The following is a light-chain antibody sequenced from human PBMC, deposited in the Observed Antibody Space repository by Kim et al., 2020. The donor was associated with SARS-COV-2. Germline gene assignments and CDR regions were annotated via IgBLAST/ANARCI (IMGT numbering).Light chain of an antibody. V-gene: IGLV2-23*02. J-gene: IGLJ3*02. Sequence: GQSITISCTGASSDVGSYDFVSWYQQHPGKAPKLMIYEVTKRPSGVSHRFSGSKSGNTASLTISGLQAEDEADYYCCSFAGSSTWVFGGGTQLTVL. CDR1: SSDVGSYDF. CDR3: CSFAGSSTWV. CDR2: EVT.